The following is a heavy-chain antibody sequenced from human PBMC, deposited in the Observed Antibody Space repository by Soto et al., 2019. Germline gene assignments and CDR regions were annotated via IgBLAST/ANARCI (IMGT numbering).Heavy chain of an antibody. D-gene: IGHD3-3*01. CDR3: ARLIFGVVIPWNGMDV. J-gene: IGHJ6*02. CDR1: GGTFSSYA. CDR2: IIPIFGTA. V-gene: IGHV1-69*12. Sequence: QVQLVQSGAEVKKPGSSVKVSCKASGGTFSSYAISWVRQAPGQGLEWMGGIIPIFGTANYAQKFQGRVTITADESTSTAYMELSSLRSEDTAVYYCARLIFGVVIPWNGMDVWGQGPTVTVSS.